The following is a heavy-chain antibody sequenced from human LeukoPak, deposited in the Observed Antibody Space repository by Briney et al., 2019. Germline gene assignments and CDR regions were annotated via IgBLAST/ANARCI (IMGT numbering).Heavy chain of an antibody. J-gene: IGHJ4*02. V-gene: IGHV4-34*01. CDR3: ARGDEPANLDY. CDR1: GGSFSGYY. D-gene: IGHD4/OR15-4a*01. CDR2: INHSGST. Sequence: SETLSLTCAVYGGSFSGYYWSWIRQPPGKGLEWIGEINHSGSTNYNPSLKSRVTISVDTSKNQFSLKLSSVTAADTAVYYCARGDEPANLDYWGQGTLVTVSS.